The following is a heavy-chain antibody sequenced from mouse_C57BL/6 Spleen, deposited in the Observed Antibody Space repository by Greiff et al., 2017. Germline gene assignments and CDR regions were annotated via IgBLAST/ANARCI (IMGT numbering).Heavy chain of an antibody. CDR3: ARDHDYDYDVGFDY. CDR2: ISYDGSN. CDR1: GYSITSGYY. Sequence: EVKLMEAGPGLVKPSQSLSLTCSVTGYSITSGYYWNWIRQFPGNKMEWKGYISYDGSNNSNPSLKNRVSITRDTSMNQFFLKLNSVTTEDTATYYCARDHDYDYDVGFDYWGQGTTLTVSS. J-gene: IGHJ2*01. V-gene: IGHV3-6*01. D-gene: IGHD2-4*01.